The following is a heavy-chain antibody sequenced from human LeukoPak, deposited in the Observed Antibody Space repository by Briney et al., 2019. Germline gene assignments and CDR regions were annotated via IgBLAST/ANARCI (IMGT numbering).Heavy chain of an antibody. D-gene: IGHD2-8*01. CDR2: INPNSGGT. J-gene: IGHJ2*01. Sequence: ASVKVSCKASGYTFTGYYMHWVRQAPGQGLEWMEWINPNSGGTNYAQKFQGRVTMTRDTSISTAYMELSRLRSDDTAVYYCAGVMYPLWYFDLWGRGTLVTVSS. CDR1: GYTFTGYY. V-gene: IGHV1-2*02. CDR3: AGVMYPLWYFDL.